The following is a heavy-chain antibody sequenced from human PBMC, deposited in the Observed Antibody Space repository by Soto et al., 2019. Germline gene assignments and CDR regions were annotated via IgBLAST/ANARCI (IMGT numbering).Heavy chain of an antibody. Sequence: GGSLRLSCAASGFTFSSYAMHWVRQAPGKGLEWVAVISYDGSNKYYAGSVKGRFTISRDNSKNTLYLQMNSLRAEDTAVYYCARDGEGDILTCYSVTYYYYGMEVWGQGTTVNVAS. CDR3: ARDGEGDILTCYSVTYYYYGMEV. J-gene: IGHJ6*01. D-gene: IGHD3-9*01. CDR2: ISYDGSNK. CDR1: GFTFSSYA. V-gene: IGHV3-30-3*01.